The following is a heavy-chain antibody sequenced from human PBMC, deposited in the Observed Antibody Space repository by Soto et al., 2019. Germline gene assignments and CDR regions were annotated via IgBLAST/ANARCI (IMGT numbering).Heavy chain of an antibody. CDR3: ARAARIVGATKGLRYFDY. D-gene: IGHD1-26*01. CDR2: IYYSGST. CDR1: GGSISSYY. J-gene: IGHJ4*02. Sequence: SETLSLTCTVSGGSISSYYWSWIRQPPGKGLEWIGYIYYSGSTNYNPSLKSRVTISVDTSKNQFSLKLSSVTAADTAVYYCARAARIVGATKGLRYFDYCGQGTMVTV. V-gene: IGHV4-59*01.